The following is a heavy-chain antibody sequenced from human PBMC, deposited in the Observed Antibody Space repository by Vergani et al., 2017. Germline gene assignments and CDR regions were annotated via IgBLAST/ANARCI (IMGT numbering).Heavy chain of an antibody. CDR2: IYYSG. D-gene: IGHD2-15*01. V-gene: IGHV4-39*01. J-gene: IGHJ5*02. Sequence: QVQLQESGPGLVKPSETLSLTCTVSNDSVSNTFYYWGWIRQTPGKGLEWIGRIYYSGSTMSVDTSKSQFSLKLSSVTAADTAVYYCTRHWAVVAANNWFDPWGQGTLVTVSS. CDR3: TRHWAVVAANNWFDP. CDR1: NDSVSNTFYY.